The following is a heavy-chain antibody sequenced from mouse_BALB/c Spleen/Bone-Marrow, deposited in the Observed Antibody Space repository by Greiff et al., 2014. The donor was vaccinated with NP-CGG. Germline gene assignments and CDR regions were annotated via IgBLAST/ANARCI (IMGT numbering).Heavy chain of an antibody. D-gene: IGHD2-4*01. CDR1: GYTFTGYW. CDR3: ARGNYEGAIDY. CDR2: IYPGDGDT. Sequence: VQLQQSGAELARPGASVKLSCKASGYTFTGYWMQWVKQRPGQGLEWIGAIYPGDGDTSYTQKFKGKATLTAEKSSSTAYMQLSSLASEDSAVYYCARGNYEGAIDYWGQGTAVTVSS. J-gene: IGHJ4*01. V-gene: IGHV1-87*01.